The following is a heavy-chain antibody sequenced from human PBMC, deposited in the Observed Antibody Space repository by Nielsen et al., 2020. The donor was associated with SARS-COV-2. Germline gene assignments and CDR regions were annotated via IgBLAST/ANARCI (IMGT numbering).Heavy chain of an antibody. Sequence: GESLKISCVVSGLTFSDYAMTWVRQAPGKGLEWVSVISSSGGGAHYSDSVKGRFTISRDNSKNTLFLQMNSLRPEDTAVYFCARDGPTRATATDYWGQGTLVTVSS. V-gene: IGHV3-23*01. D-gene: IGHD2-2*01. J-gene: IGHJ4*02. CDR1: GLTFSDYA. CDR2: ISSSGGGA. CDR3: ARDGPTRATATDY.